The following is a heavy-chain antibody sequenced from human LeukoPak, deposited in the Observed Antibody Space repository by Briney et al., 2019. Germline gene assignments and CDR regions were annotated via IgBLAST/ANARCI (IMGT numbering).Heavy chain of an antibody. CDR1: GDSISSSSYY. V-gene: IGHV4-39*01. J-gene: IGHJ3*02. D-gene: IGHD2-15*01. CDR2: IYYSGST. CDR3: ARGVVAATPNTFNI. Sequence: SETLSLTCTVSGDSISSSSYYWGWIRQPPGKGLEWIGSIYYSGSTYYNPSLKSRVTISVDTSKNQFSLKLSSVTAADTAVYYCARGVVAATPNTFNIGGQGTMVPVSS.